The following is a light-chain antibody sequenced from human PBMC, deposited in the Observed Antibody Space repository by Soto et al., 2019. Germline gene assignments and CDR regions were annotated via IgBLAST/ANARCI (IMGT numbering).Light chain of an antibody. CDR1: HDVSTF. Sequence: IPMTQSPSSLSASIGDRVTITCRASHDVSTFLNWYQQKPGKAPKLLIYAASSLQPGVPSTFSGSGSGTDFTLIISCLQREDIATYFCQQSFNSPTCGQGTKLEIK. V-gene: IGKV1-39*01. CDR2: AAS. CDR3: QQSFNSPT. J-gene: IGKJ2*01.